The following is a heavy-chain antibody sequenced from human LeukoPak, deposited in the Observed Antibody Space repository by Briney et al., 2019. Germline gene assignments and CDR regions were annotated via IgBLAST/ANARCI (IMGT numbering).Heavy chain of an antibody. D-gene: IGHD3-16*02. CDR1: GFSFSTYA. Sequence: GGSLRLSCAASGFSFSTYAMSWVRQAPGKGLEWVSGVNGNGGSTSYADSVKGRFTIFRDNSKNTVYLQMNSLRVEDTAVYYCAKSLYGDCDYWGQGTVVTVSS. V-gene: IGHV3-23*01. J-gene: IGHJ4*02. CDR3: AKSLYGDCDY. CDR2: VNGNGGST.